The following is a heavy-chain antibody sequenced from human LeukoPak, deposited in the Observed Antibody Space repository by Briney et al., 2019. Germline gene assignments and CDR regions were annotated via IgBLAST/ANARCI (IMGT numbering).Heavy chain of an antibody. CDR3: ARELFYTATIWASNDRPSYNQLFDY. CDR1: GFTFSSYA. J-gene: IGHJ4*02. V-gene: IGHV3-30*04. Sequence: GGSLRLSCAASGFTFSSYAMHWVRQAPGKGLEWVAVISYDGSNKYYADSVKGRFTISRDNSKNTLYLQMNSLRAEDTAVYYCARELFYTATIWASNDRPSYNQLFDYWGQGTLVTVSS. CDR2: ISYDGSNK. D-gene: IGHD5-12*01.